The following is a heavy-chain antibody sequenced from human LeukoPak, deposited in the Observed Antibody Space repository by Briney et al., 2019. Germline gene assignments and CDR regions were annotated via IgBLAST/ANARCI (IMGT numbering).Heavy chain of an antibody. V-gene: IGHV1-8*02. CDR1: GYTFTDHE. D-gene: IGHD1-26*01. CDR2: MNPNSGNT. Sequence: ASVKVSCKASGYTFTDHEINWVRQVTGQGLEWMGWMNPNSGNTGFVQKFQDRVILTRDTSINTAYMELTSLRSDDTAVYYCVRGNSGSYYLYWGQGTLVAVSS. CDR3: VRGNSGSYYLY. J-gene: IGHJ4*02.